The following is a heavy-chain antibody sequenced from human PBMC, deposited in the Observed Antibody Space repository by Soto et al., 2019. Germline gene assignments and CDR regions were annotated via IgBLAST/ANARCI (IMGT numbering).Heavy chain of an antibody. D-gene: IGHD3-16*01. CDR2: ISSSGSTI. CDR3: AREGTYYDYIQWPAGYFRYFDY. V-gene: IGHV3-11*01. Sequence: GGSLRLSCAASGFTFSDYYMSWIRQAPGKGLEWVSYISSSGSTIYYADSVKGRFTISRDNAKNSLYLQMNSLRAEDTAVYYCAREGTYYDYIQWPAGYFRYFDYWGQGTLVTVSS. J-gene: IGHJ4*02. CDR1: GFTFSDYY.